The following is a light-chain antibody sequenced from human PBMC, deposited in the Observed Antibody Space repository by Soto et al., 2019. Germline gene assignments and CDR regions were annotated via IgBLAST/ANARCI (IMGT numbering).Light chain of an antibody. CDR2: DVS. CDR1: SSDVGGYNY. J-gene: IGLJ2*01. Sequence: QSALTQPASVSGSPGQAITISCTGTSSDVGGYNYVSWYHQHPGKAPKLMIYDVSNRPSGDSNRFSGSKSGNTASLTISGRQAEDEAAYYCSSYTSSSTTVVGGGTKLTVL. V-gene: IGLV2-14*01. CDR3: SSYTSSSTTV.